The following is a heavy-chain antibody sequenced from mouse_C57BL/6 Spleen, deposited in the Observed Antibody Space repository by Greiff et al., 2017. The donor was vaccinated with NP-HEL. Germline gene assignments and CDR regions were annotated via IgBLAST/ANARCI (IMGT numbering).Heavy chain of an antibody. CDR1: GYTFTSYW. V-gene: IGHV1-55*01. CDR2: IYPGSGST. D-gene: IGHD1-1*01. Sequence: QVQLQQPGAELVKPGASVKMSCKASGYTFTSYWITWVKQRPGQGLEWIGDIYPGSGSTNYNEQFKSKATLTVDTSSSTAYMQLSSLTSEDSAVYYCARGRDYYGSSYVDYWGQGTTLTVSS. J-gene: IGHJ2*01. CDR3: ARGRDYYGSSYVDY.